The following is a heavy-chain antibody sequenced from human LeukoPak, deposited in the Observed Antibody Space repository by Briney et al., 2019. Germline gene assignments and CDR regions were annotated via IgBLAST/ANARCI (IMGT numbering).Heavy chain of an antibody. Sequence: GGSLRLSCAASGFTFSSYAMHWVRQAPGKGLEWVAVISYDGSNKYYADSVKGRFTISRDNSKNTLYLQMNSLRAEDTAVYYCARGLERELPTSYYYYGMDVWGQGTTVTVSS. J-gene: IGHJ6*02. CDR3: ARGLERELPTSYYYYGMDV. D-gene: IGHD3-10*01. V-gene: IGHV3-30-3*01. CDR1: GFTFSSYA. CDR2: ISYDGSNK.